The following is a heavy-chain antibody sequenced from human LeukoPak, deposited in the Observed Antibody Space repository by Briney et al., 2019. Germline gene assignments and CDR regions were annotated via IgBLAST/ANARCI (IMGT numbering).Heavy chain of an antibody. J-gene: IGHJ6*03. CDR3: ASVVGAAAYYYYYMDV. D-gene: IGHD1-26*01. CDR1: GGTFSSYA. Sequence: SVKVSCKASGGTFSSYAISWVRQAPGQGLEWMGGIIPIFGTANYAQKFQGRVTITADESTSTAYMELSSLRSEDTAVCYCASVVGAAAYYYYYMDVWGKGTTVTVSS. V-gene: IGHV1-69*01. CDR2: IIPIFGTA.